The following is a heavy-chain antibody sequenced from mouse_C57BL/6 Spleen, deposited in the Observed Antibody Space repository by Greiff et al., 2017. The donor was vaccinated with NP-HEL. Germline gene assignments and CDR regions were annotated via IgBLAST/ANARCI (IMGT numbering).Heavy chain of an antibody. V-gene: IGHV1-81*01. D-gene: IGHD2-4*01. Sequence: QVQLQQSGAELARPGASVKLSCKASCYTFTSYGISWVKQRTGQGLEWIGEIYPRSGTTYYNEKFKGKATLTADQSSSTAYMALRSLTSEDSAVYFCERYDYDGGYYAMDYWGQGTSVTVSS. CDR2: IYPRSGTT. CDR3: ERYDYDGGYYAMDY. CDR1: CYTFTSYG. J-gene: IGHJ4*01.